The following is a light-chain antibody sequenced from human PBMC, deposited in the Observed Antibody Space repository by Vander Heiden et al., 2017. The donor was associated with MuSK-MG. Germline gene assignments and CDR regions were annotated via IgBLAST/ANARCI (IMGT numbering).Light chain of an antibody. CDR3: QQRSNWRT. Sequence: EIVLTRSPATLSLSPGERATLSCRASQSVSSYLAWYQQKPGQAPRLLIYDASNRATGIPARFSGSGSGTDFTLTISSLEPEDFAVYYCQQRSNWRTFGGGTKVEIK. CDR2: DAS. J-gene: IGKJ4*01. CDR1: QSVSSY. V-gene: IGKV3-11*01.